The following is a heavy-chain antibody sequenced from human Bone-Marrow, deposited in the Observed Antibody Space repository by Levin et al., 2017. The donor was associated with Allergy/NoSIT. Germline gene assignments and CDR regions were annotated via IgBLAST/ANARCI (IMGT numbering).Heavy chain of an antibody. D-gene: IGHD3-22*01. J-gene: IGHJ6*02. V-gene: IGHV1-2*02. CDR1: GYTFTDYY. Sequence: GESLKISCRASGYTFTDYYMHWVRQAPGQGLEWMGWINPNSGATDYAQKFQGRVTMTRDTSISTAYMALSRLGSDDTAVYYCTRDTYDTSGSYLWYYGMDVWGQGTTVTVSS. CDR2: INPNSGAT. CDR3: TRDTYDTSGSYLWYYGMDV.